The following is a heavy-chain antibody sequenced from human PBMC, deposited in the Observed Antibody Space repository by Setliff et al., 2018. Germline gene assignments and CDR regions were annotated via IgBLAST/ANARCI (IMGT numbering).Heavy chain of an antibody. Sequence: GGSLRLSCAASGFTFSSYAMSWVRQAPGKGLEWVSAISGSGGSTYYADSVKGRFTISRDNSKNTLYLQMNSLRAEDTAVYYCAKDSIAQYYYDSSGYFSFADYWGQGTLVTVS. CDR3: AKDSIAQYYYDSSGYFSFADY. CDR1: GFTFSSYA. V-gene: IGHV3-23*01. CDR2: ISGSGGST. J-gene: IGHJ4*02. D-gene: IGHD3-22*01.